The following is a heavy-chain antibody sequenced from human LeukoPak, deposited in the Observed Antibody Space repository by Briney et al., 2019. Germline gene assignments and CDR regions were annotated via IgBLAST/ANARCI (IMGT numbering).Heavy chain of an antibody. V-gene: IGHV3-21*01. Sequence: GGSLRLSCAASGFTFSSYSMNWVRQAPGKGLEWVSSISSVGASIYYADSLKGRFTISRDNAKNSLYLQMNSLRAEDTAVYYCARDYYDSSGYYEYWGQGTLVTVSS. CDR3: ARDYYDSSGYYEY. J-gene: IGHJ4*02. D-gene: IGHD3-22*01. CDR2: ISSVGASI. CDR1: GFTFSSYS.